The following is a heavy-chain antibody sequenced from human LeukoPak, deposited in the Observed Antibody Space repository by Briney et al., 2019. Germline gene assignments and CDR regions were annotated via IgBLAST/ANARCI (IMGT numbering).Heavy chain of an antibody. CDR3: ARDHVSWELVVDY. Sequence: GGSLRLSCTASGFTFGDYAMSWVRQAPGKGLEWVSYISSSGSTIYYADSVKGRFTISRDNAKNSLYLQMNSLRAEDTAVYYCARDHVSWELVVDYWGQGTLVTVSS. CDR2: ISSSGSTI. V-gene: IGHV3-48*03. CDR1: GFTFGDYA. J-gene: IGHJ4*02. D-gene: IGHD1-26*01.